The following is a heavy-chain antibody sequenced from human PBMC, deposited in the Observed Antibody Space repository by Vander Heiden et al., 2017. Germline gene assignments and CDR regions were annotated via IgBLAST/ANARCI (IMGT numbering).Heavy chain of an antibody. V-gene: IGHV3-48*02. J-gene: IGHJ2*01. CDR2: ITSSSGLI. D-gene: IGHD3-10*01. CDR3: ARSVSWYFDL. Sequence: ELVESGGGLVQPGESLRLYCTASGFNFNIYSMNWVRQAPGKGLEWISDITSSSGLIHYADSVKGRFTISRDNADNSLFLQMNSLRDEDTAVYYCARSVSWYFDLWGRGTLITVSS. CDR1: GFNFNIYS.